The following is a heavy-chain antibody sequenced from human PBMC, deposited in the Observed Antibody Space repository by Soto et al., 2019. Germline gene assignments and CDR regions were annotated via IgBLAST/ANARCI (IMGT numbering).Heavy chain of an antibody. Sequence: GGSLRLSCAASGFTFDDYAMHWVRQAPGKGLEWVSGISWNSGSIGYADSVKSRFTISRDNAKNSLYLQMNSLRAEDTALYYCAKNLDGMDVWGQGTTVTVSS. V-gene: IGHV3-9*01. CDR1: GFTFDDYA. CDR2: ISWNSGSI. CDR3: AKNLDGMDV. J-gene: IGHJ6*02.